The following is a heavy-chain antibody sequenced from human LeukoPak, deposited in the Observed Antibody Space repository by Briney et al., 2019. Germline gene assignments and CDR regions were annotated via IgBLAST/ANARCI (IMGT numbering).Heavy chain of an antibody. D-gene: IGHD3-10*01. Sequence: SETLSLTCTVSGGSISSGGYYWSWIRQHPGKGLEWIGYIYYSGSTYYNPSLKSRVTISVDTSKNQFSLKLSSVTAADTAVYYCARRISDVLPIDYWGQGTLVTVSS. CDR1: GGSISSGGYY. CDR3: ARRISDVLPIDY. CDR2: IYYSGST. J-gene: IGHJ4*02. V-gene: IGHV4-31*03.